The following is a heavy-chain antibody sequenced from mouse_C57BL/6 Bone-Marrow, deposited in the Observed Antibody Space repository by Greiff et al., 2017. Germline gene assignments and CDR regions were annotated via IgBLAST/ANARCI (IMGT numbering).Heavy chain of an antibody. V-gene: IGHV1-64*01. CDR2: IHPNSGST. CDR3: ARSETGPHFDY. J-gene: IGHJ2*01. D-gene: IGHD4-1*01. CDR1: GYTFTSYW. Sequence: QVQLQQPGAELVKPGASVKLSCKASGYTFTSYWMHWVKQRPGQGLEWIGMIHPNSGSTNYNEKFKSKATLTVDKSSSTAYMQLSRLTSEDSAVYYWARSETGPHFDYWGQGTTLTVSS.